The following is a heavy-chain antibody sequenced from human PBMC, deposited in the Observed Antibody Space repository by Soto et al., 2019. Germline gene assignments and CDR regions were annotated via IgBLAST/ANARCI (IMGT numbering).Heavy chain of an antibody. V-gene: IGHV5-51*01. CDR2: IYPGDSDT. J-gene: IGHJ6*02. Sequence: GGSLRLSCKGSGYSFTSYWIGWVRQMPGKGLEWMGIIYPGDSDTRYSPSFQGQVTISADKSISTAYLQWSSLKASDTAMYYCARAKRRSGANYYYYGMDVWGQGTTVTVSS. D-gene: IGHD1-26*01. CDR1: GYSFTSYW. CDR3: ARAKRRSGANYYYYGMDV.